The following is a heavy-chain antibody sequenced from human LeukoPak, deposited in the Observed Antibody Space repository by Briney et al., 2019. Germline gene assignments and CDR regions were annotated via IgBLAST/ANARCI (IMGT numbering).Heavy chain of an antibody. D-gene: IGHD3-22*01. CDR2: ISYDGSNK. J-gene: IGHJ4*02. CDR1: GFTFSSYA. Sequence: GGSLRLSCAASGFTFSSYAMHWVRQAPGKGLEWVAVISYDGSNKYYADSVKGRFTISRDNSKNTLYLQMNGLRAEDTAVYYCAREGDSSGYCLNYWGQGTLVTVSS. V-gene: IGHV3-30-3*01. CDR3: AREGDSSGYCLNY.